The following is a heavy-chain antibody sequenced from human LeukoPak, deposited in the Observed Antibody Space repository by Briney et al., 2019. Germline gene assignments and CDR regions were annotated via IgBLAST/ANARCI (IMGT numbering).Heavy chain of an antibody. CDR1: GFTFRSHA. J-gene: IGHJ5*02. D-gene: IGHD3-22*01. CDR2: IYENGGTT. Sequence: GGSLRLSCVGSGFTFRSHAMSWVRQAPEKGLEFVSGIYENGGTTYYADSVKGRFTISRDNAKNSLYLQMNSLRAEDTAVYYCARGCSYEPPDSSGYLSWFDPWGQGTLATVSS. CDR3: ARGCSYEPPDSSGYLSWFDP. V-gene: IGHV3-23*01.